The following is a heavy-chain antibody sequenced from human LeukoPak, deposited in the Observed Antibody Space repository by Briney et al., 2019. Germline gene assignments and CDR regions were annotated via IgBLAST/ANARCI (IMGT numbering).Heavy chain of an antibody. J-gene: IGHJ4*02. CDR2: IYYSGST. Sequence: PSETLSLTCTVSGGSISSYYWSWIRQPPGKGLGWIGYIYYSGSTNYNPSLKSRVTISVDTSKNQFSLKLSSVTAADTAVYYCARTSIAVAGHDYWGQGTLVTVSS. D-gene: IGHD6-19*01. CDR3: ARTSIAVAGHDY. CDR1: GGSISSYY. V-gene: IGHV4-59*01.